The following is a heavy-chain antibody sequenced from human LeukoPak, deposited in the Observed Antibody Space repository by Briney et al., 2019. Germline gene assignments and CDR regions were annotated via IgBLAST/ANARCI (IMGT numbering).Heavy chain of an antibody. J-gene: IGHJ5*02. Sequence: SETLSLTCTVSGGSISSYYWSWIRQPAGKGLEWIGRIYTSGSTNYNPSLKSRVTISVDTSKNQFSLKLSSVTAADTAVYYCARNTALLLWFGEMSWFDPWGQGTLVTVSS. CDR3: ARNTALLLWFGEMSWFDP. D-gene: IGHD3-10*01. CDR2: IYTSGST. V-gene: IGHV4-4*07. CDR1: GGSISSYY.